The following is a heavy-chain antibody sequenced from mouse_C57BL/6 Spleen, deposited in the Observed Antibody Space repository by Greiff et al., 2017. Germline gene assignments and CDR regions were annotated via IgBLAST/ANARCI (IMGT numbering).Heavy chain of an antibody. Sequence: EVQRVESEGGLVQPGSSMKLSCTASGFTFSDYYMAWVRQVPEKGLEWVANINYDGSSTYYLDSLKSRFIISRDNAKNILYLQMSSLKSEDTATYYCARQEVAMDYWGQGTSVTVSS. CDR3: ARQEVAMDY. CDR1: GFTFSDYY. J-gene: IGHJ4*01. CDR2: INYDGSST. V-gene: IGHV5-16*01.